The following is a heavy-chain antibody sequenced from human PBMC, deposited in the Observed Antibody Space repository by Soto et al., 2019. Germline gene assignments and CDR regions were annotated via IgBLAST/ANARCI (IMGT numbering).Heavy chain of an antibody. J-gene: IGHJ4*02. CDR2: ISAHNGNT. CDR3: ARGRYGDY. Sequence: QVHLVQSGAEVKNPGASVKVSCKGSGYDFTTYGIIWVRQAPGQGLEWMAWISAHNGNTNYAPNLQGRVTVTRDTSTSTAYIERRSLRSDDTAVYYCARGRYGDYWGQGALVTVSS. D-gene: IGHD1-1*01. V-gene: IGHV1-18*01. CDR1: GYDFTTYG.